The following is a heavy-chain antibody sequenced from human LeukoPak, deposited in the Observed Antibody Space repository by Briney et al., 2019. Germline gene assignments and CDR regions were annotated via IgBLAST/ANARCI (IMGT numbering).Heavy chain of an antibody. J-gene: IGHJ1*01. CDR3: ARRRIAVATFQH. Sequence: PSETLSLTCAVYGGSFSGYYWSWIRQPPGKGLEWIGEINHSGSTNYNPPLKSRVTISVDTSKNQFSLKLSSVTAADTAVYYCARRRIAVATFQHWGQGTLVTVSS. CDR2: INHSGST. CDR1: GGSFSGYY. V-gene: IGHV4-34*01. D-gene: IGHD6-19*01.